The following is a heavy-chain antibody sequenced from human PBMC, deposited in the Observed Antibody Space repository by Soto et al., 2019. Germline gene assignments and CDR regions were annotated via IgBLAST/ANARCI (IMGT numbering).Heavy chain of an antibody. V-gene: IGHV3-30*18. Sequence: QVQLVESGGGVVQPGRSLRLSCAASGFTFSSYGMHWVRQAPGKGLEWVAVISYDGSNKYYADSVKGRFTISRDNSKNTLYLQMNSLSAEDTAVYYCAKGKIVVTYYFDYWGQGTLVTVSS. D-gene: IGHD2-2*01. CDR3: AKGKIVVTYYFDY. J-gene: IGHJ4*02. CDR1: GFTFSSYG. CDR2: ISYDGSNK.